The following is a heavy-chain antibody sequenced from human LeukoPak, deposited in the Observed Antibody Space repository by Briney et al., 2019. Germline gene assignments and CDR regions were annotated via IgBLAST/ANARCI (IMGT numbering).Heavy chain of an antibody. CDR2: IKQDGSVK. Sequence: PGGSLRLSCAASGFTFSNYWMSWVRQAPGRGLEWVANIKQDGSVKYYVDSVKGRFTISRDNAKNSLFLQMNSLRAEDTAFYYCARIGYSSSSFDYWGQGTLVTVSS. V-gene: IGHV3-7*01. CDR3: ARIGYSSSSFDY. CDR1: GFTFSNYW. J-gene: IGHJ4*02. D-gene: IGHD6-6*01.